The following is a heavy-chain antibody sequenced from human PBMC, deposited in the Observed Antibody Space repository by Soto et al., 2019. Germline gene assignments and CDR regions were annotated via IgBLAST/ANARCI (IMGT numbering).Heavy chain of an antibody. Sequence: QITLKESGPTLVNPTQTLTLTCSFSGFSLSTSRVGVAWIRQPPGKALEWLAIIYCDDDRRYSPSLKTRVAITKDTSKNQVVLTMTNLDPGDTATYYCAHIRIKWGGVSALDAFDSWGQGTMVTVSS. D-gene: IGHD3-16*01. V-gene: IGHV2-5*02. CDR2: IYCDDDR. J-gene: IGHJ3*02. CDR1: GFSLSTSRVG. CDR3: AHIRIKWGGVSALDAFDS.